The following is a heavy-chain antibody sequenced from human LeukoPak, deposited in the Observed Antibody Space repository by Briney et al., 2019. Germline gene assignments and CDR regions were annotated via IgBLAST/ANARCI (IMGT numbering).Heavy chain of an antibody. CDR3: ASRSVAHEYYFDY. CDR2: IYYSGSP. V-gene: IGHV4-59*01. CDR1: GGSISSYY. D-gene: IGHD4-23*01. J-gene: IGHJ4*02. Sequence: PSEALSLTCTVSGGSISSYYWSWIRQPPGKGLEWIGYIYYSGSPNYTPSLKSRVTISVDTSKTQSSLKLSSVTAADTAVYYCASRSVAHEYYFDYWGQGTLVTVSS.